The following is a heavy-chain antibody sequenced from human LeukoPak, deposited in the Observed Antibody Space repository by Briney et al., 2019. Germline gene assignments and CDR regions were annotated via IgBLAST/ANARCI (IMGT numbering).Heavy chain of an antibody. CDR1: GFTFSSYG. CDR2: ISYDGSNK. Sequence: GGSLRLSCAASGFTFSSYGMHWVRQAPGKGLEWVAVISYDGSNKYFADSVKGRFTISRDNSKNTLYLQMNSLRAEDTAVYYCAKEGLGVLLWFGELSYNDYWGQGTLVTVSS. CDR3: AKEGLGVLLWFGELSYNDY. J-gene: IGHJ4*02. V-gene: IGHV3-30*18. D-gene: IGHD3-10*01.